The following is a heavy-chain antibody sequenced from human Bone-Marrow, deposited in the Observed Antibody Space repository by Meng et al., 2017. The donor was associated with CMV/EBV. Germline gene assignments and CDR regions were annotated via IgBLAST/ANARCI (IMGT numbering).Heavy chain of an antibody. CDR3: ARASGYYINAFDL. J-gene: IGHJ3*01. V-gene: IGHV4-59*01. Sequence: SETLSLTCTVSGDSISTYYWSWIRQPPGKGLEWIAYIYNSGSTNYSPSLKSRVTISVDTSKNLFSLKLSSMTAADTAVYYYARASGYYINAFDLWGQGIMVTVSS. CDR1: GDSISTYY. D-gene: IGHD2/OR15-2a*01. CDR2: IYNSGST.